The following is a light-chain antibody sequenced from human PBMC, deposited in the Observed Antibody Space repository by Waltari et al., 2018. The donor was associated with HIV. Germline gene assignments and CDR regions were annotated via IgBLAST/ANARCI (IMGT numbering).Light chain of an antibody. Sequence: EIVLTQSPATLSVSPGERVSLSCTSSHNIDNNLAWYQQKPGQAPRLVIYGPSTRATGIPARFSGSGSGREFTLTISSLQSEDFAVYYCYQHQGWPRTFGRGTKVEVK. CDR2: GPS. V-gene: IGKV3-15*01. CDR3: YQHQGWPRT. J-gene: IGKJ1*01. CDR1: HNIDNN.